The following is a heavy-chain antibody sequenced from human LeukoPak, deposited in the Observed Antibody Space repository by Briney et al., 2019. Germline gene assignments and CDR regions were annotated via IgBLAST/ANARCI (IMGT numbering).Heavy chain of an antibody. CDR2: IYYSGST. D-gene: IGHD1-26*01. Sequence: SETLSLTCTVSGGPISSSSYYWGWIRQPPGKGLEWLGSIYYSGSTYYNPSLKSRVTISVDTSKNQFSLKLSSVTAADTAVYYCARVGSGSYYHLYYYYYYMDVWGKGTTVTVSS. CDR1: GGPISSSSYY. J-gene: IGHJ6*03. CDR3: ARVGSGSYYHLYYYYYYMDV. V-gene: IGHV4-39*07.